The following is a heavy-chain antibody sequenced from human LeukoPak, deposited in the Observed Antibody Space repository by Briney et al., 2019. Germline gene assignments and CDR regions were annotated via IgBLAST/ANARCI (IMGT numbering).Heavy chain of an antibody. J-gene: IGHJ6*02. V-gene: IGHV3-23*01. Sequence: GGSLRLSCAASGFTFSSYAMSWVRQAPGKGLEWVSAISGSGGSTYYADSVKGRFTISRDNSKNTLYLQMNSLRAEDTAVYYCAKAQTLSSSSGSRYYYYYGMDVWGQGTTATVSS. CDR3: AKAQTLSSSSGSRYYYYYGMDV. D-gene: IGHD6-6*01. CDR2: ISGSGGST. CDR1: GFTFSSYA.